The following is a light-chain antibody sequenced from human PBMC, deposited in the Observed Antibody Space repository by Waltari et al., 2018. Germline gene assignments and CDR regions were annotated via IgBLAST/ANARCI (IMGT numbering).Light chain of an antibody. CDR2: DVN. CDR1: SSDVGGYNY. Sequence: QSALTQPRSVSGSPGQSVTISCTGTSSDVGGYNYVSWYQQHPGKAPKLMIYDVNKRPSGVPDRCSGAKSGNPASLTISGLQSEDEADFYCCSYAGSYILVFGGGTKLTVL. V-gene: IGLV2-11*01. CDR3: CSYAGSYILV. J-gene: IGLJ2*01.